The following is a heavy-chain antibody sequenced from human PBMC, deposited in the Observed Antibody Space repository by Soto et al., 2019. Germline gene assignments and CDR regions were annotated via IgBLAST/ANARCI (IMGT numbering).Heavy chain of an antibody. CDR3: VRTTVTTHREFDH. CDR2: IWFDGTNK. V-gene: IGHV3-33*01. Sequence: QVQLMESGGGVVQPGRSLRLSCVGSGFPFSTYGIHWVRQVPGKGLEWVAVIWFDGTNKYYADSVKGRFTISKDNSKNTVYLQMNSLKVEDTAVYYCVRTTVTTHREFDHWGQGTLVTVSS. D-gene: IGHD4-4*01. J-gene: IGHJ4*02. CDR1: GFPFSTYG.